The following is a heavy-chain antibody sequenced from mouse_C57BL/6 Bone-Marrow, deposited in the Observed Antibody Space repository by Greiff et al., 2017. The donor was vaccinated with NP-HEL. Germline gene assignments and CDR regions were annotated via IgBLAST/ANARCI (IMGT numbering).Heavy chain of an antibody. D-gene: IGHD2-4*01. V-gene: IGHV2-3*01. CDR2: IWGDGST. Sequence: VQVVESGPGLVAPSQSLSITCTVSGFSLTSYGVSWVRQPPGKGLEWLGVIWGDGSTNYHSALISRLSISKDNTKSQVFLKLNSLQTDDTATYYCANVYYDYDGAWFAYWGQGTLVTVSA. CDR1: GFSLTSYG. CDR3: ANVYYDYDGAWFAY. J-gene: IGHJ3*01.